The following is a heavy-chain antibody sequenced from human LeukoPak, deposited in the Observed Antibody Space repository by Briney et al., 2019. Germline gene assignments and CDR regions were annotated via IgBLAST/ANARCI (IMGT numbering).Heavy chain of an antibody. CDR1: GFTFSSYW. D-gene: IGHD1-14*01. CDR3: ARGGRTRIRTYYFDY. J-gene: IGHJ4*02. Sequence: PGGSLRLSCAASGFTFSSYWMSWVRQAPGKGLEWVANIKKDGSEKYYVDSVKGRFTISRDNAKNSLYLQMNSLRAEDTAVYYCARGGRTRIRTYYFDYWGQGTLVTVSS. V-gene: IGHV3-7*01. CDR2: IKKDGSEK.